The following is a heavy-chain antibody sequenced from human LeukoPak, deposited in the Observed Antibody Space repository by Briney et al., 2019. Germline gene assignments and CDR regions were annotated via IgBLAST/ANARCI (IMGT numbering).Heavy chain of an antibody. Sequence: SETLSLTCAVYGGSFSGYYWSWIRQPPGRGLEWIGEINHSGSTNYNPSLKSRVTISVDTSKNQFSLKLSSVTAADTAVYYCARGHSSSWYTYYFDYWGQGTLVTVSS. CDR1: GGSFSGYY. D-gene: IGHD6-13*01. J-gene: IGHJ4*02. CDR2: INHSGST. CDR3: ARGHSSSWYTYYFDY. V-gene: IGHV4-34*01.